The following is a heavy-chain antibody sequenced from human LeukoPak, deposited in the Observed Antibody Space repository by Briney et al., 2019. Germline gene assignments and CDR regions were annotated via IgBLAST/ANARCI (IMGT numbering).Heavy chain of an antibody. J-gene: IGHJ6*03. CDR2: IYGDDET. Sequence: GGSLRLSCAASGFTITTNYMNWVRQAPGKGLEWVSVIYGDDETNYADSVKGRFTISRDNSKNTLYLQMNSLRADDTAVYYCARVLAGTVHYYYYYMDVWGKGTTVTVSS. V-gene: IGHV3-53*01. CDR3: ARVLAGTVHYYYYYMDV. D-gene: IGHD6-19*01. CDR1: GFTITTNY.